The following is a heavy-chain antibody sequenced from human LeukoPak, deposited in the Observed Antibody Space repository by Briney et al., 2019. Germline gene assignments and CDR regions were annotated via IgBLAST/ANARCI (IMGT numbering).Heavy chain of an antibody. V-gene: IGHV3-9*01. Sequence: GGSLRLSCAASGFTFDDYAMHWVRQAPGKGLEWVSGISWNSGSIGYADSVKGRFTISRDNAKNSLYLQMNSLRAEDTALYYCAKDKLPQTTVTTHRGGYYYYYYGMDVWGQGTTVTVSS. D-gene: IGHD4-17*01. J-gene: IGHJ6*02. CDR3: AKDKLPQTTVTTHRGGYYYYYYGMDV. CDR1: GFTFDDYA. CDR2: ISWNSGSI.